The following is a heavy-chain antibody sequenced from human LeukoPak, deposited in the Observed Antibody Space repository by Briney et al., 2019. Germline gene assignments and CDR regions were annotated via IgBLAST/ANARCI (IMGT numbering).Heavy chain of an antibody. V-gene: IGHV3-53*01. Sequence: GRSLRLSCAASGFTVSSNYMSWVRQAPGKGLEWVSVIYSGGSTYYADSVKGRFTISRDNSKNTLYLQMNSLRAEDTAVYYCAREGYYDRDDAFDIWGQGTMVTVSS. CDR2: IYSGGST. CDR1: GFTVSSNY. D-gene: IGHD3-22*01. J-gene: IGHJ3*02. CDR3: AREGYYDRDDAFDI.